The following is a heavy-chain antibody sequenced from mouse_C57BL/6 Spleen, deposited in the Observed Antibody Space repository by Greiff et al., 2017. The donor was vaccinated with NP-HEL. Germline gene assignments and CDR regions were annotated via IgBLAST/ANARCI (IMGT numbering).Heavy chain of an antibody. CDR2: ISSGSSTI. D-gene: IGHD1-1*01. J-gene: IGHJ4*01. CDR3: ARVYYYGRLDYAMDY. CDR1: GFTFSDYG. V-gene: IGHV5-17*01. Sequence: EVKLVESGGGLVKPGGSLKLSCAASGFTFSDYGMHWVRQAPEKGLEWVAYISSGSSTIYYADTVKGRFNISRDNAKNTLFLQMTSLRSEDTAMYYCARVYYYGRLDYAMDYWGQGTSVTVSS.